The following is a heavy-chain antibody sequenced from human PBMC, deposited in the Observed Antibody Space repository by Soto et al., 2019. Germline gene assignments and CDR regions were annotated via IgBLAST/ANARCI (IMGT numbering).Heavy chain of an antibody. V-gene: IGHV3-13*01. Sequence: HPGGSLRLSCAASGFTFSSYDMRWVRQATGKGLEWVSAIGTAGDTYYPGSVKGRFTISRENAKNSLYLQMNSLRAGDTAVYYCARNHPIVATKQGYYYYYGMDVWGQGTTVTVSS. CDR2: IGTAGDT. D-gene: IGHD5-12*01. CDR1: GFTFSSYD. CDR3: ARNHPIVATKQGYYYYYGMDV. J-gene: IGHJ6*02.